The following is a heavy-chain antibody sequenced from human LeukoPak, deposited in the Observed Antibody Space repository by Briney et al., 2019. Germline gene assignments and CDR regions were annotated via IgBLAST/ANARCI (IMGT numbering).Heavy chain of an antibody. D-gene: IGHD6-19*01. J-gene: IGHJ4*02. CDR1: GFTFSSYG. V-gene: IGHV3-30*18. CDR3: AKSATRGWPVPFDY. Sequence: PGRSLRLSCAASGFTFSSYGMHWVRQAPGKGLEWVAVISYDGGNKYYADSVKGRFTISRDNSKNTLYLQMNSLRAEDTAVYYCAKSATRGWPVPFDYWGQGTLVTVSS. CDR2: ISYDGGNK.